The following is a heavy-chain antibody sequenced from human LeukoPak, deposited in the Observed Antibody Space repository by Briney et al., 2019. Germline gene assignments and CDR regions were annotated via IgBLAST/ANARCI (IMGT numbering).Heavy chain of an antibody. CDR2: IRYNGNNQ. CDR1: GFTFNNYG. D-gene: IGHD3-9*01. J-gene: IGHJ5*02. Sequence: QSGGSLRLSCAASGFTFNNYGMHWVRQAPGKGLEWVAFIRYNGNNQYYADSVKGRFTISRDNSKNTLYLQMNSLKGDDTAVYYCARDSYDILTGENWFDPWGQGTLVTVSS. V-gene: IGHV3-30*02. CDR3: ARDSYDILTGENWFDP.